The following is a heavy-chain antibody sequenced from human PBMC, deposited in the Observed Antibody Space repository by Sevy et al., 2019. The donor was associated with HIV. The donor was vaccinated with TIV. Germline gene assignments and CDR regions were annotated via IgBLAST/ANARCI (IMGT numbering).Heavy chain of an antibody. J-gene: IGHJ4*02. CDR3: TWWKGSQSIFDY. CDR1: GFTFGDYG. D-gene: IGHD2-15*01. V-gene: IGHV3-49*04. CDR2: LKRKRDRGTL. Sequence: GGSLRLSCTASGFTFGDYGLSWVRQAPGKGLEWIAFLKRKRDRGTLDDAASVKGRFTISRDDSKNLAYLQMNDLQTEDSALYYCTWWKGSQSIFDYWGRGALVTVSS.